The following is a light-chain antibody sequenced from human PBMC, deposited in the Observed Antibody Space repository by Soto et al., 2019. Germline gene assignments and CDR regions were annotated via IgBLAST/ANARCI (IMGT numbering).Light chain of an antibody. V-gene: IGKV1-39*01. J-gene: IGKJ4*01. Sequence: DLQMTQSPSSLSASVGDRVTITCRASQSISTYLNWYQQKPGKAPNLLIYAASSLQSGVPSRFSGSGSGTDFTLTISSLQPEDFATYYCQQSYSSLLLTFGGGTKVEIK. CDR2: AAS. CDR3: QQSYSSLLLT. CDR1: QSISTY.